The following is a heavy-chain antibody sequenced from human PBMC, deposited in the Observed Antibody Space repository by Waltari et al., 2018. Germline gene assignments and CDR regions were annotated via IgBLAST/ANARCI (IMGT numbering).Heavy chain of an antibody. J-gene: IGHJ6*02. CDR2: ISGSGGST. Sequence: EVQLLESGGGLVQPGGSLRLSCAASGFTFSSYAMSWVRQAPGKGLEWVSAISGSGGSTYYADSVKGRFTISRDNSKNTLYLQMNSLRAEDTAVYYCARDVGKEDDYYYGMDVWGQGTTVTVSS. D-gene: IGHD1-26*01. CDR3: ARDVGKEDDYYYGMDV. CDR1: GFTFSSYA. V-gene: IGHV3-23*01.